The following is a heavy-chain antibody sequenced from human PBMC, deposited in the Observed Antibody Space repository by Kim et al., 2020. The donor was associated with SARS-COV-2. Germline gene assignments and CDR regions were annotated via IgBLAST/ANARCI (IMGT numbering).Heavy chain of an antibody. CDR2: IYSGGST. J-gene: IGHJ6*02. CDR3: AREKVGSITIFGVVIRYGMDV. D-gene: IGHD3-3*01. V-gene: IGHV3-53*01. Sequence: GGSLRLSCAASGFTVSSNYMSWVRQAPGKGLEWVSVIYSGGSTNYADSVKGRFTISRDNSKNTPYLQMNSLRAEDTAVYYCAREKVGSITIFGVVIRYGMDVWGQGTTVTVSS. CDR1: GFTVSSNY.